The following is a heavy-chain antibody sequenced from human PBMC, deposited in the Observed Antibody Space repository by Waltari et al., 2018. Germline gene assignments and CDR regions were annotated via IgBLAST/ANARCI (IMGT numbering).Heavy chain of an antibody. V-gene: IGHV4-39*01. J-gene: IGHJ3*02. D-gene: IGHD5-18*01. CDR2: IYYSGST. CDR3: ARQTWIQLWLYAFDI. CDR1: GGSISSSSYY. Sequence: QLQLQESGPGLVKPSENLSLTCTVSGGSISSSSYYWGWIRQPPGKGLEWIGSIYYSGSTYYNPSRKSRVTISVDTSKNQFSRKLSSVTAADTAVYYCARQTWIQLWLYAFDIWGQGTMVTVSS.